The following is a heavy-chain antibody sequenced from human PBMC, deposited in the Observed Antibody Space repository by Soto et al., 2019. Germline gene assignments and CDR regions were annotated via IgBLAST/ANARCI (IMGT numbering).Heavy chain of an antibody. J-gene: IGHJ6*03. CDR3: ARGVGIAVAGYYYMDV. Sequence: SETLSLTCAVYGGSFSGYYWSWIRQPPWKGLEWIGEINHSGSTNYNPSLKSRVTISVDTSKNQFSLKLSSVTAADTAVYYCARGVGIAVAGYYYMDVWGKGTTVTVSS. D-gene: IGHD6-19*01. CDR2: INHSGST. V-gene: IGHV4-34*01. CDR1: GGSFSGYY.